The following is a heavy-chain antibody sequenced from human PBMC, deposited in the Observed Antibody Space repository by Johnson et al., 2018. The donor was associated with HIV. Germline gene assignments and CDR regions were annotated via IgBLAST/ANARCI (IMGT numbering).Heavy chain of an antibody. CDR1: GFTFSMSA. Sequence: QVQLVESGGGVVQPGGSLRLTCAASGFTFSMSAMHWVRQAPGKGLEWVTFIHYDGSNKYYADSVKGRFTISRDNSKNTLHLQMNNVRAEDTAIYYCARGFSSGYNDAFDIWGQGTMLTVSS. J-gene: IGHJ3*02. D-gene: IGHD3-22*01. CDR2: IHYDGSNK. CDR3: ARGFSSGYNDAFDI. V-gene: IGHV3-30*02.